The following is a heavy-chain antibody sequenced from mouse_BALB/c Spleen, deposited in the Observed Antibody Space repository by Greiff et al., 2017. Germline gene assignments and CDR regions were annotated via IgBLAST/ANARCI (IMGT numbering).Heavy chain of an antibody. CDR3: ASLYYDYEAY. CDR2: ISDGGSYT. Sequence: EVHLVESGGGLVKPGGSLKLSCAASGFTFSDYYMYWVRQTPEKRLEWVATISDGGSYTYYPDSVKGRFTISRDNAKNNLYLQMSSLKSEDTAMYYCASLYYDYEAYWGQGTLVTVSA. CDR1: GFTFSDYY. D-gene: IGHD2-4*01. V-gene: IGHV5-4*02. J-gene: IGHJ3*01.